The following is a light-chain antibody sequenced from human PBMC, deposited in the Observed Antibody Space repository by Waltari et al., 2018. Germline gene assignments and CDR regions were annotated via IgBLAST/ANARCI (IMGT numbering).Light chain of an antibody. CDR1: RNDIGNYDL. CDR3: FSFVAANSFV. CDR2: GAT. J-gene: IGLJ1*01. V-gene: IGLV2-23*01. Sequence: QSALTQPASVSGSPGQSITLSFTGTRNDIGNYDLVSWYQQRPGEAPKLLMYGATKRPSGVSNRFSGSKSGKTASLTISGLQTEDEADYYCFSFVAANSFVFGPGTKVTVL.